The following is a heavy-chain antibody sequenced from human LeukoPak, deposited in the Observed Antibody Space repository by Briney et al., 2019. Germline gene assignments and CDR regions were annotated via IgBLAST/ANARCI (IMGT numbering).Heavy chain of an antibody. CDR1: GFTFSSYA. V-gene: IGHV3-23*01. CDR3: AKDLGVVVTAIPDY. CDR2: ISGSGGST. J-gene: IGHJ4*02. D-gene: IGHD2-21*02. Sequence: PGGSLRLSCAASGFTFSSYAMSWVRQAPGKGLEWVSAISGSGGSTYYADSVKGRFTISRDNSKNTLYLQMNSLRAEDTAVYYCAKDLGVVVTAIPDYWGQGTLVTVSS.